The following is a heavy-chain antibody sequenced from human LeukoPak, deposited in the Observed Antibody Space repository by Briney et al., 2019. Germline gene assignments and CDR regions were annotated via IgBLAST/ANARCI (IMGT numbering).Heavy chain of an antibody. CDR1: GFTFSSYA. CDR2: LSGSANT. J-gene: IGHJ4*02. CDR3: AKIIASATTY. V-gene: IGHV3-23*01. Sequence: LPGGSLRLSCAASGFTFSSYAMTWVRQAPGKGLEWVSSLSGSANTYYAASVKGRFTISRDNSKNTLYLQMSSLRVDDTALYYCAKIIASATTYWGQGTLVSVSS. D-gene: IGHD6-13*01.